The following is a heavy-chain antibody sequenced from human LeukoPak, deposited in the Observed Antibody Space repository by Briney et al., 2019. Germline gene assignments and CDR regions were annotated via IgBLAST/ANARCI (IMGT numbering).Heavy chain of an antibody. D-gene: IGHD1-20*01. CDR1: GYSITSYW. V-gene: IGHV5-51*01. CDR2: IYPGDTDT. CDR3: VRRRITGTRTAFDY. Sequence: GTSLQISCNGSGYSITSYWIGLVRQMPGEGLEWGGIIYPGDTDTRDSPSFQGHFTISADKSISTAYLQWSSLKASDTAVYYCVRRRITGTRTAFDYWGQGTLVTVSS. J-gene: IGHJ4*02.